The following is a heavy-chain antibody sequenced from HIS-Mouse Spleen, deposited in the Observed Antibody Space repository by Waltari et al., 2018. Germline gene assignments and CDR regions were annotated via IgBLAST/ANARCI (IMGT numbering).Heavy chain of an antibody. J-gene: IGHJ4*02. CDR2: NKSKTDGGTT. V-gene: IGHV3-15*01. CDR3: IATTGY. CDR1: GFTFSNAW. Sequence: EVQLVESGGGLVKPGGSLRLSCAASGFTFSNAWMGWVRQAPGKGLEWVGRNKSKTDGGTTDYAAPVKGRFTISRDDSKNTLYLQMNSLKTEDTAVYYCIATTGYWGQGTLVTVSS. D-gene: IGHD3-9*01.